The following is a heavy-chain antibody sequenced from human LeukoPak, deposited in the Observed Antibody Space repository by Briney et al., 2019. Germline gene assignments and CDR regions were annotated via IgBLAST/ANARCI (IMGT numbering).Heavy chain of an antibody. CDR1: GGSFSGYY. Sequence: PSETLSLTCAVYGGSFSGYYWSWIRQPPGKGLEWIGEINHSGSTNYNPSLKSRVTISVDTSKNQFSLRLSSVTAADTAVYYCARGRKGRYYDILTGYHLLYYMDVWGKGTTVTVSS. V-gene: IGHV4-34*01. CDR3: ARGRKGRYYDILTGYHLLYYMDV. CDR2: INHSGST. J-gene: IGHJ6*03. D-gene: IGHD3-9*01.